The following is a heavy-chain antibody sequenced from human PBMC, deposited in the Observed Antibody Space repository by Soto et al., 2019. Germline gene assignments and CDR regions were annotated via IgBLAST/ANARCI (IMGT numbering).Heavy chain of an antibody. V-gene: IGHV2-5*02. Sequence: SGPTLVNPTPPLTLTCTFSGSSFTTSQGGLGWIRHPPGKAQELLALIYWDDDKRYSPSLRSRLSITKDTSKNQVVLTMTNMDPVDTATYYCAHRPGGYLSGWDNGYFDYWGRGALVTVSS. CDR1: GSSFTTSQGG. J-gene: IGHJ4*02. CDR2: IYWDDDK. CDR3: AHRPGGYLSGWDNGYFDY. D-gene: IGHD6-19*01.